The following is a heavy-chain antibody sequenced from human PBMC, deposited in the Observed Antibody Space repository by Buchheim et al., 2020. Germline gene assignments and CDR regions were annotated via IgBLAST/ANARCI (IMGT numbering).Heavy chain of an antibody. CDR3: AREGSMVRGVIISGYYYYGMDV. CDR2: IIPIFGTA. Sequence: QVQLVQSGAEVKKPGSSVKVSCKASGGTFSSYAISWVRQAPGQGLEWMGGIIPIFGTANYAPKFHGRVTITADESTSTAYMELSSMRSEDTAVYYCAREGSMVRGVIISGYYYYGMDVWGQGTT. CDR1: GGTFSSYA. J-gene: IGHJ6*02. V-gene: IGHV1-69*01. D-gene: IGHD3-10*01.